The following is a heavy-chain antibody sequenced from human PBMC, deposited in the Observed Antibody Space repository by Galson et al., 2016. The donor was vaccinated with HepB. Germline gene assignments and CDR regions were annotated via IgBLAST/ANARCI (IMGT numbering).Heavy chain of an antibody. J-gene: IGHJ4*02. CDR2: ISWNSGSI. V-gene: IGHV3-9*01. CDR1: GFSFDAYG. D-gene: IGHD6-19*01. Sequence: SLRLSCAASGFSFDAYGMHWVRQAPGKGLEWVSGISWNSGSIDYADSVKGRFTISRDNAKKSLYLQMHSLRPEDTALYYCAKDIGPDGAVAGLDYWGQGTLVTVSP. CDR3: AKDIGPDGAVAGLDY.